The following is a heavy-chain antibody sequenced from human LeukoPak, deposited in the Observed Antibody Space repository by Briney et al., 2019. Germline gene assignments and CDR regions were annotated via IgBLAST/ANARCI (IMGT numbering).Heavy chain of an antibody. Sequence: ASVKVSCKASGYTFTSYYIRWVRQAPGQGLEWVGIINPNGGSTTYGQKFQGRVTMTRDTSTSTVYMELSSLTSDDAAVYYCTRELGGSYNDYWGQGTLVTVSS. D-gene: IGHD1-26*01. CDR1: GYTFTSYY. J-gene: IGHJ4*02. CDR3: TRELGGSYNDY. V-gene: IGHV1-46*01. CDR2: INPNGGST.